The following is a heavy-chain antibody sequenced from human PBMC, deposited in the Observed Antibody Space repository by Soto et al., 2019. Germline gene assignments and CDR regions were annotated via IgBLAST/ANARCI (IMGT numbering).Heavy chain of an antibody. Sequence: SETLSLTCTVSGGSISSYYWSWIRQPPGKGLEWIGYIYYSGSTNYNPSLKSRVTISVDTSKNQFSLKLSSVTAADTAVYYCARDRLIDRYNYHDYCGQGTLVTVSS. V-gene: IGHV4-59*01. CDR1: GGSISSYY. D-gene: IGHD5-12*01. J-gene: IGHJ4*02. CDR3: ARDRLIDRYNYHDY. CDR2: IYYSGST.